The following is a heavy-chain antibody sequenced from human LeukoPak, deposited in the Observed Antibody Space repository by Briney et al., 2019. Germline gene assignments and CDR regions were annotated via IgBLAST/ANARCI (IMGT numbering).Heavy chain of an antibody. Sequence: PSETLSLTCTVSGGSLSSYYWSWIRQPPGKGLEWIGYIYYSGSTNYNPSLKSRVTISVDTSKNQFSLKLSSVTAADTAVYYCARIGYCSSTSCLNYYYYYMDVWGKGTTVTVSS. D-gene: IGHD2-2*01. CDR1: GGSLSSYY. V-gene: IGHV4-59*01. J-gene: IGHJ6*03. CDR3: ARIGYCSSTSCLNYYYYYMDV. CDR2: IYYSGST.